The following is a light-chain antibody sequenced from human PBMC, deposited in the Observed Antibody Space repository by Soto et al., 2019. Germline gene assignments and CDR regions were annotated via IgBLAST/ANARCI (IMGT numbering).Light chain of an antibody. V-gene: IGKV3D-15*01. CDR3: QQFNNWPPIT. CDR2: HAS. CDR1: QSVNSN. Sequence: EIVMTQSPATLSVSPGETVTLSCRASQSVNSNLAWYQQKPGQAPRLLIYHASTRATGIPARFSGSGSGTEFTLPISSLQSEDFAIFYGQQFNNWPPITFGGGTKVDIK. J-gene: IGKJ4*01.